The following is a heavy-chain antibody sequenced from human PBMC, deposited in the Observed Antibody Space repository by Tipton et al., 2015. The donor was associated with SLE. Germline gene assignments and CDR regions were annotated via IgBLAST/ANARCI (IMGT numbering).Heavy chain of an antibody. Sequence: SLRLSCAASGFTFSSYWMSWVRQAPGKGLEWVANIKQDGSEKYYVDSVKGRFTISRDNAKNSLYVQMNSLRDEDTAVYYCARHGVGFWNYDYWGQGTLVTVSS. J-gene: IGHJ4*02. CDR2: IKQDGSEK. CDR1: GFTFSSYW. CDR3: ARHGVGFWNYDY. V-gene: IGHV3-7*01. D-gene: IGHD1-7*01.